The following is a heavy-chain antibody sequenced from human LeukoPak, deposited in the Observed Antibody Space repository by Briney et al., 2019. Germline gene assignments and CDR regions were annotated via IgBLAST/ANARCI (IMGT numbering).Heavy chain of an antibody. J-gene: IGHJ4*02. CDR3: AWKYYYDSSGYFYVDQ. CDR1: GYSISSGYY. D-gene: IGHD3-22*01. CDR2: IYHSGTT. Sequence: PSETLSLTCAVSGYSISSGYYWGWIRQSPEKGPEWIGSIYHSGTTYYNPSLKSRVTISIDTSKNQFSLNLNSVTAADTAVYYCAWKYYYDSSGYFYVDQWGQGILVTVSS. V-gene: IGHV4-38-2*01.